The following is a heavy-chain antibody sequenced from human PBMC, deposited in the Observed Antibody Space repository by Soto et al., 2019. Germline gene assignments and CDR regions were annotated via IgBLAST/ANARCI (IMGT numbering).Heavy chain of an antibody. V-gene: IGHV4-30-2*01. CDR1: GGSISSGGYS. D-gene: IGHD2-21*01. CDR3: ARLVVVAPVANV. CDR2: IYHSGST. J-gene: IGHJ4*02. Sequence: SETLSLTCAVSGGSISSGGYSWSWIRQPPGKGLEWVGYIYHSGSTYYNPSLKSRVSISVDTSKNSFSLNLTSVTAADTAVYFCARLVVVAPVANVWGQGALVTVSS.